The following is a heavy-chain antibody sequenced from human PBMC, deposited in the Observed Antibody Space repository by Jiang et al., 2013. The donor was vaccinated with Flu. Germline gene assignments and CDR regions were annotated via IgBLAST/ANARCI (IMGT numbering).Heavy chain of an antibody. CDR3: ARALVVVGHDAFDI. CDR1: GGSFSGYY. Sequence: TCAVYGGSFSGYYWSWIRQPPGKGLEWIGEINHSGSTNYNPSLKSRVTISVDTSRNQFSLKLSSVTAADTAVYYCARALVVVGHDAFDIWGQGTMVTVSS. D-gene: IGHD3-22*01. J-gene: IGHJ3*02. CDR2: INHSGST. V-gene: IGHV4-34*01.